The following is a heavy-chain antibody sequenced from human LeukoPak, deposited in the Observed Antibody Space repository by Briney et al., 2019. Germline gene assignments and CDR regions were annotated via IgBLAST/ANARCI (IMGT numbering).Heavy chain of an antibody. CDR3: ARDPVGAIGYGMDV. CDR1: GFTVSSHY. CDR2: IYSGGNT. V-gene: IGHV3-66*01. J-gene: IGHJ6*02. Sequence: PGGSLRPSCAASGFTVSSHYMNWVRQAPGKGLEWVSVIYSGGNTYYADSVKGRFTISRDNSKNTLYLQMNSLRAEDTAVYYCARDPVGAIGYGMDVWGQGTTVTVSS. D-gene: IGHD1-26*01.